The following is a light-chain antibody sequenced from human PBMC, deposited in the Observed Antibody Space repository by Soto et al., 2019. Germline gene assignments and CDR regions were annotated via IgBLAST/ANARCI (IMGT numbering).Light chain of an antibody. CDR3: QQYGSSPLT. J-gene: IGKJ4*01. V-gene: IGKV3-20*01. CDR2: GAS. CDR1: QSVGSK. Sequence: PGERATLSCRASQSVGSKLAWYRQTPGQPPRLLIYGASTRATDTPARFSGSGAGTDFTLIISRLEPVDFAVYYCQQYGSSPLTFGGGTKVEIK.